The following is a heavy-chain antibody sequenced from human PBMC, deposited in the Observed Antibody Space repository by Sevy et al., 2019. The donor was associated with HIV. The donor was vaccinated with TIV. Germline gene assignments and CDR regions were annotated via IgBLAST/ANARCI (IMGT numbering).Heavy chain of an antibody. J-gene: IGHJ4*02. D-gene: IGHD5-18*01. V-gene: IGHV3-11*06. CDR2: ISTGSTYT. CDR3: ARVRYNYGSYYFDY. CDR1: GFTFSDYY. Sequence: GWSLRLSCVASGFTFSDYYMSWIRQAPGKGLEWVSYISTGSTYTNYADSVKGRFTVSRDNSENSLYLQMNSLRAEDTAVYYCARVRYNYGSYYFDYWGQGTLVTVSS.